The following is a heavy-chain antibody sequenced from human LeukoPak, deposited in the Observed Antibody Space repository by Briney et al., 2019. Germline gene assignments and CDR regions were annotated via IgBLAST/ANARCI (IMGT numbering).Heavy chain of an antibody. CDR2: IYTSVCT. CDR1: GDSISSGSYY. V-gene: IGHV4-61*02. CDR3: ARVADQRRAYYYYYYMDV. J-gene: IGHJ6*03. Sequence: SETLSLTCTVSGDSISSGSYYWSWIRQPAGKGLEWIGRIYTSVCTNYNPSLKSRITISVDTSTNQFSLKLSSVTAADTAVYYCARVADQRRAYYYYYYMDVWGKGTTVTVSS. D-gene: IGHD2-2*01.